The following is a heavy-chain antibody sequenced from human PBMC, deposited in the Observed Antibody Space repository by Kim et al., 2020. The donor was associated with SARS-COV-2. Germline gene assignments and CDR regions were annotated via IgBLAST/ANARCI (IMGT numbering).Heavy chain of an antibody. Sequence: GGSLRLSCAASGFTFSNAWMSWVRQAPGKGLEWVGRIKSKTDGGTTDYAAPVKGRFTISRDDSKNTLYLQMNSLKTEDTAVYYCTTGHYYDSGLSYWGQGTLVTVSS. J-gene: IGHJ4*02. CDR2: IKSKTDGGTT. V-gene: IGHV3-15*01. CDR3: TTGHYYDSGLSY. D-gene: IGHD3-22*01. CDR1: GFTFSNAW.